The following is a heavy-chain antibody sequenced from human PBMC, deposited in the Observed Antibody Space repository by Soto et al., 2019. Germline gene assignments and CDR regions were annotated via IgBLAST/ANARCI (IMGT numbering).Heavy chain of an antibody. Sequence: ASVKVCGKSSGYSFSNYNFCWVRQAPGQGLEWLGWISGYNGNTNYAQKLQGRVTLTTDSFTSTAYMELRSLRSDDTAIYYCARDKVWGGFDIWGQGTMVTVSS. CDR1: GYSFSNYN. D-gene: IGHD3-16*01. CDR2: ISGYNGNT. V-gene: IGHV1-18*01. J-gene: IGHJ3*02. CDR3: ARDKVWGGFDI.